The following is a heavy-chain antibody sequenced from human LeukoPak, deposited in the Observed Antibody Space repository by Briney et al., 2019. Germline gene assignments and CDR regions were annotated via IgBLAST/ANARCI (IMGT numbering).Heavy chain of an antibody. V-gene: IGHV3-23*01. D-gene: IGHD1-14*01. CDR1: GFTFSSYA. Sequence: GGSLRLSCAASGFTFSSYAMSWVRQAPGKGLEWVSGIRGSGGSTDYADSVKGRFTISRDNSKNTLYLQMNSLRAEDTGVYNCAKDRVPESAWEIHSWGQGTLVTVSS. J-gene: IGHJ1*01. CDR2: IRGSGGST. CDR3: AKDRVPESAWEIHS.